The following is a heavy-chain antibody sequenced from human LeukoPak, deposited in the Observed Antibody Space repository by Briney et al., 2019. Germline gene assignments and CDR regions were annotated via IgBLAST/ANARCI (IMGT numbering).Heavy chain of an antibody. V-gene: IGHV3-64*01. D-gene: IGHD6-25*01. CDR2: ISSNGGST. J-gene: IGHJ4*02. CDR3: AKGTPATSN. CDR1: GFTFSSYA. Sequence: GGSLRLSCAASGFTFSSYAMHWVRQAPGKGLEYVSAISSNGGSTYYANSVKGRFTISRDNSKNTLYLQMGSLRAEDMAVYYCAKGTPATSNWGQGTLVTVSS.